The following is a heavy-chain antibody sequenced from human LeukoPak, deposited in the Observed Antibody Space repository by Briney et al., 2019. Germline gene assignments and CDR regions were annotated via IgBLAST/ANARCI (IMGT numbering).Heavy chain of an antibody. J-gene: IGHJ4*02. CDR2: IDSIGTTI. D-gene: IGHD1/OR15-1a*01. CDR3: VRGAWQQD. Sequence: PGGSLRLSCAASGFTFSTYEMNWVRQAPGKGLEWVSNIDSIGTTIYYADSVKGRFTISRDNAKDSLYLQMNSLRVEDTAVYYCVRGAWQQDWGQGTLVTVSS. CDR1: GFTFSTYE. V-gene: IGHV3-48*03.